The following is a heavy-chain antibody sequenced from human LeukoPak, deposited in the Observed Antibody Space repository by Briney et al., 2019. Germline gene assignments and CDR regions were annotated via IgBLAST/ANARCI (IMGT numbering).Heavy chain of an antibody. Sequence: SETLSLTCTVSGVSISSSGYYWAWLRQPPGKGLQWIGSIYYSGSTFYNPYLKSQVTMSVDTSKNPFSLKLTSVTAADTAVYYCARLFGNIAVTAEFWGPGTLVTVSS. D-gene: IGHD6-19*01. J-gene: IGHJ4*02. CDR1: GVSISSSGYY. V-gene: IGHV4-39*01. CDR2: IYYSGST. CDR3: ARLFGNIAVTAEF.